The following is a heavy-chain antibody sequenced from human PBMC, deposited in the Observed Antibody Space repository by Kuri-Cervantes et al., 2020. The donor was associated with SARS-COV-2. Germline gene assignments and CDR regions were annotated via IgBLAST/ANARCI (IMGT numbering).Heavy chain of an antibody. J-gene: IGHJ4*02. Sequence: GGSLRLSCAASGFTFSSYAMHWVRQAPGKGLEWVALISYDGSNKYYAASVKGRFTISRDNSKITLSLQMNSLRAEDTAVYYCAGGSVPAAIHFDYWGQGTLVTVSS. CDR3: AGGSVPAAIHFDY. D-gene: IGHD2-2*02. CDR1: GFTFSSYA. V-gene: IGHV3-30*04. CDR2: ISYDGSNK.